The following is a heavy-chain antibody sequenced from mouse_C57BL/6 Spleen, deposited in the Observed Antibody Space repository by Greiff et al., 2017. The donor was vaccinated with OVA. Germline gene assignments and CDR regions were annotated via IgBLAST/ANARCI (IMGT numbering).Heavy chain of an antibody. Sequence: QVQLQQPGAELVKPGASVKLSCKASGYTFTSYWMQWVKQRPGQGLEWIGEIDPSDSYTNYNQKFKGKATLTVDTSSSTAYMQLSSLTSEDSAVYYCAITTGFDYWGQGTTLTVSS. J-gene: IGHJ2*01. CDR2: IDPSDSYT. V-gene: IGHV1-50*01. CDR3: AITTGFDY. D-gene: IGHD1-1*01. CDR1: GYTFTSYW.